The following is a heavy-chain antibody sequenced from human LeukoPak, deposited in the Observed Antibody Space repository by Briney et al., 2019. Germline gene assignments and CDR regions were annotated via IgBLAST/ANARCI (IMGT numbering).Heavy chain of an antibody. CDR1: GGSISSSSYY. Sequence: SETLSLTCTVSGGSISSSSYYWGWIRQPPGKGLEWIGSIYYSGSTYYNPSLKSRVTISVDTSKNQFSLKLSSVTAADTAVYYCARDLSYYMDVWGKGTTVTISS. V-gene: IGHV4-39*07. J-gene: IGHJ6*03. CDR2: IYYSGST. CDR3: ARDLSYYMDV.